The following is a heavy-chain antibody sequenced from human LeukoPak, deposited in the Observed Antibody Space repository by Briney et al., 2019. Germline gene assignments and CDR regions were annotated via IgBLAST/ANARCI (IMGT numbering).Heavy chain of an antibody. D-gene: IGHD3-16*01. CDR3: AKVLIADSYYDTTGAHDGFDM. V-gene: IGHV3-21*06. CDR1: GFTFSAFS. CDR2: ISSSSRYI. Sequence: GGSLRLSCAVSGFTFSAFSMNWVRQAPGKGLEWLSSISSSSRYIDYADSVKGRLTISRDNAKNSVFLQMNSLRAEDTAVYYCAKVLIADSYYDTTGAHDGFDMWGQGTMVTVSS. J-gene: IGHJ3*02.